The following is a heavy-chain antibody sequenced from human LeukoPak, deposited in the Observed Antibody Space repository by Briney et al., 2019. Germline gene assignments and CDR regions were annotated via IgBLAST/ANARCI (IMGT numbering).Heavy chain of an antibody. J-gene: IGHJ4*02. Sequence: PGGSLRLSCAASGLTFSSYAMHWFRQAPGKGLEWVTVISYDGSNKYYADSVKGRFTISRDNSKKTLYLQMNSLRAEDTAVYYCASGRYYYDSSGYYRGYYFDYWAQGTLVTVSS. V-gene: IGHV3-30-3*01. D-gene: IGHD3-22*01. CDR1: GLTFSSYA. CDR3: ASGRYYYDSSGYYRGYYFDY. CDR2: ISYDGSNK.